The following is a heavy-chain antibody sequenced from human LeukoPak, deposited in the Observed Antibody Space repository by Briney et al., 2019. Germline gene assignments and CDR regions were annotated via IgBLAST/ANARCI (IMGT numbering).Heavy chain of an antibody. CDR2: ISYDGSNK. Sequence: PGRSLRLSCAASGFTFSSYTMHWVRQAPGKGLEWVAVISYDGSNKYYADSVKGRLTISRDNSKNTLYLQMISLGAEDTAVYYCARDGGWNFDYWGQGTLVTVSS. CDR3: ARDGGWNFDY. J-gene: IGHJ4*02. D-gene: IGHD3-16*01. V-gene: IGHV3-30-3*01. CDR1: GFTFSSYT.